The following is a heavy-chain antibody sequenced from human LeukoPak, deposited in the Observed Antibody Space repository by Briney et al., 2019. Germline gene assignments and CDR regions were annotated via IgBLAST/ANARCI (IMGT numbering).Heavy chain of an antibody. V-gene: IGHV4-34*01. J-gene: IGHJ4*02. CDR1: GGSFSGYY. CDR2: INHSGST. CDR3: ARHRSGTH. D-gene: IGHD5-12*01. Sequence: SETLSLTCAVYGGSFSGYYWSWIRQPPGKGLEWIGEINHSGSTNYNPSLKSRVTISVDTSKNQFSLKLSSVTAADTAVYYCARHRSGTHWGQGTLVTVSS.